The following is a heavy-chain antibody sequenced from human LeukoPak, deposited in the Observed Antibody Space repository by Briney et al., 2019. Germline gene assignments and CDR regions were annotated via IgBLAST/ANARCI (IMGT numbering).Heavy chain of an antibody. CDR2: ISSSSDLI. J-gene: IGHJ4*02. Sequence: GGSLRLSCAASGFTVSSNYMSWVRQAPGKGLEWISYISSSSDLIYYADSVKGRFTISRDNAKNSLYLQMNSLRAEDTAVYYCAREGGYDPFEYWGQGTLVTVSS. D-gene: IGHD5-12*01. CDR3: AREGGYDPFEY. V-gene: IGHV3-48*01. CDR1: GFTVSSNY.